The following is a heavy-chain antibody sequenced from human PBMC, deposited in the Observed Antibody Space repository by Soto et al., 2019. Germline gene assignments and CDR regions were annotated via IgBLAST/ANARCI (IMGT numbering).Heavy chain of an antibody. CDR3: ARGGVYYDSSGYIV. CDR2: IYYSGST. Sequence: PSETLSLTCTVSGGSISSGDYYWSWIRQPPGKGLEWIGYIYYSGSTYYSPSLKSRVTISVDTSKNQFSLKLSSVTAADTAVYYCARGGVYYDSSGYIVWGQGTLVTVSS. D-gene: IGHD3-22*01. J-gene: IGHJ4*02. CDR1: GGSISSGDYY. V-gene: IGHV4-30-4*01.